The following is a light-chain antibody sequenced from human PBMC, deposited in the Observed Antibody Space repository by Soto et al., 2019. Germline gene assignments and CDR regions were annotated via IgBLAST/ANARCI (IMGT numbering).Light chain of an antibody. CDR1: QSVSSTY. J-gene: IGKJ2*01. V-gene: IGKV3-20*01. CDR2: GAS. Sequence: EIVLTQSPGTLSLSPGERATLSCRASQSVSSTYIAWYQQNPGRAPRLLIYGASSRATGIPDRFRGSGSGTDFTLTISRLEPEDFAVYFCQQYGRSPPFTFGQVTTVEIK. CDR3: QQYGRSPPFT.